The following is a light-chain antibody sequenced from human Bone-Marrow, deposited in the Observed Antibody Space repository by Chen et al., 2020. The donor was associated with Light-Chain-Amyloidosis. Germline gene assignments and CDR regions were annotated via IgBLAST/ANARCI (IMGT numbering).Light chain of an antibody. CDR3: QVWDRSSDRPV. V-gene: IGLV3-21*02. J-gene: IGLJ3*02. CDR1: HIGSTS. Sequence: SYVLTQPSSVSVAPGQTAKIACGGNHIGSTSVHWYQQTPGQAPLMVVYDDSDRPSGIPERLSGSNSGNTTTLTSSRVEDGDEADYYCQVWDRSSDRPVFGGGTKLTVL. CDR2: DDS.